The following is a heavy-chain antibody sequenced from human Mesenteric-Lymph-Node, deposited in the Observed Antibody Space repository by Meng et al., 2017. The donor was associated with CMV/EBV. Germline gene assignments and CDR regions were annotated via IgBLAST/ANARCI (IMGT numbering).Heavy chain of an antibody. J-gene: IGHJ6*02. V-gene: IGHV3-33*03. D-gene: IGHD6-19*01. CDR3: AKDRSTSRWYNRGQYYFFDMDV. CDR2: TWYDGTEK. CDR1: GFNFRSYG. Sequence: GGSLKISCAASGFNFRSYGMHWVRQAPGKGLEWVAVTWYDGTEKNHADSVKGRFTISKDNSKNILYLQMSSLGVEDTAVYYCAKDRSTSRWYNRGQYYFFDMDVWGQGTTVTVSS.